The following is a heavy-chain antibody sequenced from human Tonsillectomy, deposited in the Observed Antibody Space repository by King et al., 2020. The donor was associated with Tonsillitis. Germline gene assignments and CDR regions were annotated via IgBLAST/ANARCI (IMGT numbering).Heavy chain of an antibody. CDR1: GFTFDDYA. CDR2: ISWNSGSI. Sequence: VQLVESGGGLVQPGRSLRLSCAASGFTFDDYAMHWVRQAPGKGLEWVSGISWNSGSIGYADSVKGRFTISRDNAKNSLYLQMNSLRAEDTALYYCAKDIGSSGYYRNGFDYWGQGTLVTVSS. V-gene: IGHV3-9*01. CDR3: AKDIGSSGYYRNGFDY. J-gene: IGHJ4*02. D-gene: IGHD3-22*01.